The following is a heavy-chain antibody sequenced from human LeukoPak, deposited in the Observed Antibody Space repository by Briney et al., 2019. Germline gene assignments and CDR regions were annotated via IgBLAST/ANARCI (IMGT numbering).Heavy chain of an antibody. Sequence: GGSLRLSCAASGFTFSSYWMSWVRQAPGKGLEWVANIKQDGSEKYYVDSVKGRFTISRDNAKNTLYLQMNSLRAEDTAVYYCARLYEYYYDSWFDPWGQGTLVTVSS. J-gene: IGHJ5*02. V-gene: IGHV3-7*01. CDR2: IKQDGSEK. CDR1: GFTFSSYW. D-gene: IGHD3-22*01. CDR3: ARLYEYYYDSWFDP.